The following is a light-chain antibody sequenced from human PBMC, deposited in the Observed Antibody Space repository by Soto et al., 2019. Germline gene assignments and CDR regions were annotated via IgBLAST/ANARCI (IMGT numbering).Light chain of an antibody. CDR1: QTIGTY. V-gene: IGKV1-39*01. Sequence: DIQMTQSPSSLSATVGDRVTITCRASQTIGTYLNWFQQKPGKAPKLLIYSASSLQSGVPSRFSGSGPGTDFTLTITSLQPEDSATYYCLESYSVPFFSFGPGTKVDTK. CDR3: LESYSVPFFS. CDR2: SAS. J-gene: IGKJ3*01.